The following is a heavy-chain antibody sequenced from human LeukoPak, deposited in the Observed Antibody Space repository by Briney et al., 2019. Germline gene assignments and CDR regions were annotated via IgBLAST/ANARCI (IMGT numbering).Heavy chain of an antibody. CDR3: ARERAEDYGDNYYYYGTDV. D-gene: IGHD4-17*01. Sequence: GASVKVSCKASGYTFTGYYMHWVRQAPGQGLEWMGWINPNSGGTNYAQKFQGWVTMTRDTSISTAYMELSRLRSDDTAVYYCARERAEDYGDNYYYYGTDVWGQGTTVTVSS. V-gene: IGHV1-2*04. J-gene: IGHJ6*02. CDR2: INPNSGGT. CDR1: GYTFTGYY.